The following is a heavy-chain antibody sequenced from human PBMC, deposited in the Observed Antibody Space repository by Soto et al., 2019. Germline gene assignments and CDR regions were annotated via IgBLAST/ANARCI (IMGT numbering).Heavy chain of an antibody. CDR1: GFTVSSNY. J-gene: IGHJ5*02. Sequence: EVQLVESGGGLVQPGGSLRLSCAASGFTVSSNYMSWVRQAPGKGLEWVSVIYSGGSTYYADSVKGRFTISRDNSKNTLYLQMISLRSEDTAVYYCATFIVLIETGWFDPWGQGTLVTVS. D-gene: IGHD2-8*01. CDR3: ATFIVLIETGWFDP. V-gene: IGHV3-66*01. CDR2: IYSGGST.